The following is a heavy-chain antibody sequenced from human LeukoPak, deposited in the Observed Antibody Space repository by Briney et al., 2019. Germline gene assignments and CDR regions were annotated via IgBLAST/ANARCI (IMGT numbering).Heavy chain of an antibody. D-gene: IGHD2-2*02. CDR1: GGSISSYY. V-gene: IGHV4-59*01. CDR3: ARVVPAAIELAGWFDP. Sequence: SETLSLTCTVSGGSISSYYWSWIRQPPGKGLEWIGYIYYSGSTNYNPSLKSRVTISVDTSKNQFSLKQSSVTAADTAVYYCARVVPAAIELAGWFDPWGQGTLVTVSS. J-gene: IGHJ5*02. CDR2: IYYSGST.